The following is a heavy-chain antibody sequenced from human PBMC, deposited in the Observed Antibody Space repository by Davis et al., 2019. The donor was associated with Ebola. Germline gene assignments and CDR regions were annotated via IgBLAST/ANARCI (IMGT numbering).Heavy chain of an antibody. Sequence: GESLKISCAASGFIFSSYAMSWVRQAPGKGLEWVSSISVRSITYHADSVKGRLTISRDNSKNTLYLQMNSLRAEDTAVYYCAKVHPPTTVTTGWFDPRGQGTLVTVSS. D-gene: IGHD4-17*01. V-gene: IGHV3-23*01. CDR3: AKVHPPTTVTTGWFDP. J-gene: IGHJ5*02. CDR1: GFIFSSYA. CDR2: ISVRSIT.